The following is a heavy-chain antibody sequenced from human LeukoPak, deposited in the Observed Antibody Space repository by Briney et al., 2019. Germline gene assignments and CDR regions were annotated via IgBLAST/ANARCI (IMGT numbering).Heavy chain of an antibody. Sequence: ASVKVSCKASGYTFASYDINWVRQATGQGLEWMGWMNPNSGNTGYAQKFQGRVTMTRNTSISTAYMELSSLRSEDTAVYYCARTFWPPNWFDPWGQGTLVTVSS. D-gene: IGHD3-3*01. CDR1: GYTFASYD. J-gene: IGHJ5*02. V-gene: IGHV1-8*01. CDR2: MNPNSGNT. CDR3: ARTFWPPNWFDP.